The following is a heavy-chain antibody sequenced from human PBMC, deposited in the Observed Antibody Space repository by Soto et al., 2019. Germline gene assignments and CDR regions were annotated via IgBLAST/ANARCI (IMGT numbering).Heavy chain of an antibody. CDR3: ARVVDIAVARLDY. Sequence: AAVKVSCTSSGYTFTSYGISWLLQAPGQGLEWMGWISAYNGNTNYAQKLQGRVTMTTDTSTSTAYMELRSLRSDDTAVYYCARVVDIAVARLDYRGQGTPVTVSS. D-gene: IGHD6-19*01. CDR1: GYTFTSYG. V-gene: IGHV1-18*01. J-gene: IGHJ4*02. CDR2: ISAYNGNT.